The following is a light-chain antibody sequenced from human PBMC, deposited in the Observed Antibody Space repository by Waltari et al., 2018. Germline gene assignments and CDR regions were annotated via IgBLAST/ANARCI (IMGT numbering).Light chain of an antibody. J-gene: IGLJ1*01. CDR3: CTYAGSSTYA. Sequence: PASVSGSPGQSTTISCTGTSNDVGYYSLVSWYQQHPGKAPKLIIYDVTKRPSGVSDRFSGSKSGNTAFLTISGLQAEDEADYHCCTYAGSSTYAFGTGTTVSVL. CDR1: SNDVGYYSL. CDR2: DVT. V-gene: IGLV2-23*02.